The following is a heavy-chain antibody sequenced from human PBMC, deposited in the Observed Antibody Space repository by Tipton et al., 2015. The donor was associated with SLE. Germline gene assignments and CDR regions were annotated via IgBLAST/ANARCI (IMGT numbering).Heavy chain of an antibody. Sequence: GLVKPSQTLSLTCTVSNGSISSGSYYWSWIRQPAGKGLEWIGHVYPGGTSDYNASLKSRVDISIDTPKNQFSLKLSSVTAADTAVYYCARNYDFWGGDRDYWGQGTLVSVSS. CDR3: ARNYDFWGGDRDY. CDR2: VYPGGTS. CDR1: NGSISSGSYY. D-gene: IGHD3-3*01. V-gene: IGHV4-61*02. J-gene: IGHJ4*02.